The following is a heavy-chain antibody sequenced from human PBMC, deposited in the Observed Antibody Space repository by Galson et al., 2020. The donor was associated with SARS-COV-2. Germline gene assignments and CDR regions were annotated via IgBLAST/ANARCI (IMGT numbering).Heavy chain of an antibody. CDR1: GFTFSGSA. J-gene: IGHJ5*02. Sequence: GGSLRLSCAASGFTFSGSAIHWVRQASGKGLEWVGRIKIKANNYATAYAASVKGRFTLSRDDSKNTAYLQMNSLRSDDTAVYYCTIGYCSSTTCYPRFDPWGQGTLVTVSS. CDR2: IKIKANNYAT. V-gene: IGHV3-73*01. D-gene: IGHD2-2*01. CDR3: TIGYCSSTTCYPRFDP.